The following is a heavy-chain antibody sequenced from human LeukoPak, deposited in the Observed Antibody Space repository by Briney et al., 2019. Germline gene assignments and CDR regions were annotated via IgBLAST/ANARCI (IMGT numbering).Heavy chain of an antibody. CDR1: GGTFSSYA. Sequence: SVKVSCKAAGGTFSSYAISWVRQAPGQGLEWMGGIIPIFGTANYAQKFQGRVTITADKSTSTAYMELSSLRSDDTAVYYCARDKGITMVRGAIDYWGQGTLVTVSS. J-gene: IGHJ4*02. D-gene: IGHD3-10*01. CDR2: IIPIFGTA. V-gene: IGHV1-69*06. CDR3: ARDKGITMVRGAIDY.